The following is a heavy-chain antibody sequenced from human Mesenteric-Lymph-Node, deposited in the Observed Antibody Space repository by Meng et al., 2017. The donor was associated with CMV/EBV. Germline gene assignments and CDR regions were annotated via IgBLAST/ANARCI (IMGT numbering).Heavy chain of an antibody. J-gene: IGHJ6*02. D-gene: IGHD3-3*01. CDR1: GFIFSSYE. CDR3: ARDHFGVVPPTSMDV. CDR2: ISSSSSYI. V-gene: IGHV3-21*01. Sequence: GGSLRLSCAASGFIFSSYEMNWVRQAPGKGLEWVSSISSSSSYIYYADSVKGRFTISRDNAKNSLYLQMNSLRAEDTAVYYCARDHFGVVPPTSMDVWGQGTTVTVSS.